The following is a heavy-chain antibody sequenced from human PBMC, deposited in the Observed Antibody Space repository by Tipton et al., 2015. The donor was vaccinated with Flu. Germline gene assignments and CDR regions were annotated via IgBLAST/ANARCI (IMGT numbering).Heavy chain of an antibody. CDR1: GDSIGSPYF. CDR2: IHQAGTT. Sequence: GLVKPSETLSLTCSVSGDSIGSPYFWGWIRQPPGKGLEWIGNIHQAGTTYYNPSLMSRLTITVDRPKNHFSLKLSSVTAADTAVYYCARDGSGYSDPFIDYWGQGTLVTVSS. CDR3: ARDGSGYSDPFIDY. J-gene: IGHJ4*02. D-gene: IGHD5-12*01. V-gene: IGHV4-38-2*02.